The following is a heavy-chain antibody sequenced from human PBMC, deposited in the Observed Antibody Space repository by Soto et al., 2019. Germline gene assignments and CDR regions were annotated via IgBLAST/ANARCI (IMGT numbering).Heavy chain of an antibody. CDR1: GFSFISYG. CDR2: ISNDGNRK. D-gene: IGHD6-6*01. V-gene: IGHV3-30*18. Sequence: PGGSLRLSCAASGFSFISYGIHFCRQSPGRGLEWVTVISNDGNRKYYGESVKGRFSVSRDNDKDTLYLQMNGLRPEDTGVYYCAKDRRQLSALDMWGQGTTVTVSS. CDR3: AKDRRQLSALDM. J-gene: IGHJ3*02.